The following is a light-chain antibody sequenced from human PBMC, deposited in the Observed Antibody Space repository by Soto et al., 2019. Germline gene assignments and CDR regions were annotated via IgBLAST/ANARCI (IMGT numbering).Light chain of an antibody. CDR3: QQFDAPVT. CDR2: GAS. CDR1: QGIGSN. V-gene: IGKV3-15*01. J-gene: IGKJ2*01. Sequence: EIVLTQSPATLSVSPGERATLSCRSSQGIGSNLAWYQQRPGQPPRLLIYGASSRATGVPARFSGSGSGTEFTLSISSLPPEDAAVYFCQQFDAPVTFGQGTKLEIK.